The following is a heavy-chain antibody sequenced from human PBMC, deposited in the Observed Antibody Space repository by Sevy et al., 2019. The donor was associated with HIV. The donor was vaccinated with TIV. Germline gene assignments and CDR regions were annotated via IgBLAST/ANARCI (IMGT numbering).Heavy chain of an antibody. CDR3: ARLNYGDYSNYFDP. J-gene: IGHJ5*02. CDR1: GGSISSNSYY. V-gene: IGHV4-39*01. CDR2: IYYSGTT. D-gene: IGHD4-17*01. Sequence: SESLSLTCTVSGGSISSNSYYWVWIRQPPGKGLEWIGSIYYSGTTYYNPSLKSRVTISIDTSKTQFSLKLSSVTAADTAIFYCARLNYGDYSNYFDPWGQGSLVTVSS.